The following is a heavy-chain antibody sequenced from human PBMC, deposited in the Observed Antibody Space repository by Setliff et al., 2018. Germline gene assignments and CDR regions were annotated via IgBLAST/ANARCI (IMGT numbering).Heavy chain of an antibody. CDR3: VKDRLFPRY. J-gene: IGHJ4*02. Sequence: GGSLRLSCATSGFTFSTHAMHWARQAPGKGLDWVAMIWSDGNTTYYADSVKGRFTVSRDNSKNTLYLQMNSLRVEDTAVYYCVKDRLFPRYWGLGTLVTVSS. CDR1: GFTFSTHA. D-gene: IGHD2-21*01. V-gene: IGHV3-33*06. CDR2: IWSDGNTT.